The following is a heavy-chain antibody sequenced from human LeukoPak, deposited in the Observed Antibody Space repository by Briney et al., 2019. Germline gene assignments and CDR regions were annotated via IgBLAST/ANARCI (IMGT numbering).Heavy chain of an antibody. Sequence: SETLSLTCTVSGGSISSYYWSWIRQPPGKGLEWIGYIYYSGSTNYNPSLKSRVTISVDTSKNQFSLKLSSVTAADTAVYYCARDYAEVRYFDLWGRGTLVTVSP. CDR3: ARDYAEVRYFDL. CDR1: GGSISSYY. D-gene: IGHD3-16*01. CDR2: IYYSGST. V-gene: IGHV4-59*01. J-gene: IGHJ2*01.